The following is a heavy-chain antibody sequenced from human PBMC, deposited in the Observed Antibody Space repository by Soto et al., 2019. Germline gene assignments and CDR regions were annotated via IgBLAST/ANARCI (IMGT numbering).Heavy chain of an antibody. CDR3: ARGCIAVTTHLCY. Sequence: PSETLSLTCTVSGGSISSHYWGWIRLPAGKGLEWIGYIYSSGYANYNASLKTRVTMSVDTSKNQFSLKLSSVSAADTAVYYCARGCIAVTTHLCYWGQGTLVTVSS. V-gene: IGHV4-59*11. CDR1: GGSISSHY. J-gene: IGHJ4*02. D-gene: IGHD4-17*01. CDR2: IYSSGYA.